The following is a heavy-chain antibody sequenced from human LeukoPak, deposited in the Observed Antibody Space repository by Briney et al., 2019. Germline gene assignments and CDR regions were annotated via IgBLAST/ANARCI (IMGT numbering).Heavy chain of an antibody. CDR2: INHSGST. CDR3: ARAEIAVAGTSNYFDY. D-gene: IGHD6-19*01. V-gene: IGHV4-34*01. CDR1: GGSFSGYY. J-gene: IGHJ4*02. Sequence: SETLSLTCAVYGGSFSGYYWSWIRQPPGKGLEWIGEINHSGSTNYNPSLKSRVTISVDTSKNQFSLKLSSVTAADTAVYYSARAEIAVAGTSNYFDYWGQGTLVTVSS.